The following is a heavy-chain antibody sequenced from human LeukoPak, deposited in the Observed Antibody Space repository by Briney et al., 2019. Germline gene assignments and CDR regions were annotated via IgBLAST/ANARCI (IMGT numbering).Heavy chain of an antibody. CDR2: INIDGGTT. D-gene: IGHD5-18*01. Sequence: GGSLRLSCAAFGFTFSSYWMHWVRQAPGKGLVWVSRINIDGGTTTYVDSVKGRFTISRDNSKNTLYLQMNSLRAEDTAVYYCASPNPSVRGYSFPPWHWGQGTLVTVSS. V-gene: IGHV3-74*01. CDR1: GFTFSSYW. J-gene: IGHJ1*01. CDR3: ASPNPSVRGYSFPPWH.